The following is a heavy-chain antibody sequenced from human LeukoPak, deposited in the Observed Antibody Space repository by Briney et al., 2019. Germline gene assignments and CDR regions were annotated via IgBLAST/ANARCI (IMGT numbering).Heavy chain of an antibody. V-gene: IGHV3-23*01. CDR1: GITLSNYG. CDR3: AKRGVVIRVILVGFHKEAYYFDS. J-gene: IGHJ4*02. CDR2: MSDSGGRT. D-gene: IGHD3-22*01. Sequence: GGSLRLSCAVSGITLSNYGMSWVRQAPGKGLEWVAGMSDSGGRTNYADSVMGRFIISRDNPKNTLYLQMNSLRAEDTAVYFCAKRGVVIRVILVGFHKEAYYFDSWGQGALVTVSS.